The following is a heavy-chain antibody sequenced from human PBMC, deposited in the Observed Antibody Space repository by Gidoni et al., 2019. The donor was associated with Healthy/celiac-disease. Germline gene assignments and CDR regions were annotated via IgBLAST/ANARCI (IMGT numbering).Heavy chain of an antibody. D-gene: IGHD3-3*01. Sequence: EVQLVESGGGLVQPGRSLRLPCTASGFPFGDYAMSWFRQAPGKGLEWVGFIRSKAYGGTTEYAASVKGRFTISRDDSKSIAYLQMNSLKTEDTAVYYCACDFFGVVIIGGYWGQGTLVTVSS. J-gene: IGHJ4*02. CDR3: ACDFFGVVIIGGY. CDR1: GFPFGDYA. V-gene: IGHV3-49*03. CDR2: IRSKAYGGTT.